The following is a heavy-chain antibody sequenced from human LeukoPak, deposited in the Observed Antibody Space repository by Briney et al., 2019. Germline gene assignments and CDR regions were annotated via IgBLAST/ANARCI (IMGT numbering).Heavy chain of an antibody. CDR1: GFTFSNYA. CDR2: IGGSGVTT. V-gene: IGHV3-23*01. J-gene: IGHJ4*02. Sequence: GGSLRLSCAASGFTFSNYAMSWVRQAPGKGLEWISTIGGSGVTTYYADSLKGRFTISRDNSKNTLYLQMNGLRAEDTAVYYCAKDGTIGPTREFDYWGLGTLVTVSS. CDR3: AKDGTIGPTREFDY. D-gene: IGHD1-26*01.